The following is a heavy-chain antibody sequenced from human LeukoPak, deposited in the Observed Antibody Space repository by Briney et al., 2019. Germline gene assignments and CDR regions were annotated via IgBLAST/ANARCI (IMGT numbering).Heavy chain of an antibody. CDR2: IYPGDSDT. D-gene: IGHD1-26*01. V-gene: IGHV5-51*01. CDR1: GYSFTSYW. CDR3: ARRRDLYSGSYHPFDY. Sequence: GESLKISCKGSGYSFTSYWIGWVRQMPGKGLEWMGIIYPGDSDTRYSPSFQGQVTISADKSISTAYLQWSSLKASDTAMYYCARRRDLYSGSYHPFDYWGQGTLVTVSS. J-gene: IGHJ4*02.